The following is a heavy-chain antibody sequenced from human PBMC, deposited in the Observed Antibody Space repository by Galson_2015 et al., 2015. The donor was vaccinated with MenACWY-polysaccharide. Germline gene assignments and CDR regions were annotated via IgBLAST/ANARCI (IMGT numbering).Heavy chain of an antibody. Sequence: SLRLSCAASGFTFSSYVMDWVRQAPGKGLESIASISFSGDRTYYIDSVKGRFTISRDNSKNTLYLQMNSLTVEDTAVYFFARPKGDYWGQGILVTVSS. CDR3: ARPKGDY. CDR1: GFTFSSYV. J-gene: IGHJ4*02. V-gene: IGHV3-23*02. CDR2: ISFSGDRT.